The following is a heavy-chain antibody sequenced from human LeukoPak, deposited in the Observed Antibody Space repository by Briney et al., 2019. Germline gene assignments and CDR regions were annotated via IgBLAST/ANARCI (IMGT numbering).Heavy chain of an antibody. J-gene: IGHJ4*02. CDR2: ISAYNGNT. D-gene: IGHD3-10*01. CDR3: ARGLPIQSPNHQELLWFGESPTSIDY. V-gene: IGHV1-18*01. Sequence: ASVKVSCKASGYTFTSYGISWVRQAPGQGLEWMGWISAYNGNTNYAQKLQGRVTMTTDTSTSTAYMELRSLRSDDTAVYYCARGLPIQSPNHQELLWFGESPTSIDYWGQGTLVTVSS. CDR1: GYTFTSYG.